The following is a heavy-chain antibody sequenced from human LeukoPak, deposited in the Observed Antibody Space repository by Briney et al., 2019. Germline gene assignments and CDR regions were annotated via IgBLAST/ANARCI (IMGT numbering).Heavy chain of an antibody. J-gene: IGHJ4*02. CDR3: ARDRYDSSGYYLEY. V-gene: IGHV4-61*02. CDR1: GGSISSGSYY. Sequence: SETLSLTCTVSGGSISSGSYYWSWIRQPAGKGLEWIGRIYTSGSTNYNPSLKSRVTISVDTSENQFSLKLSSVTAADTAVYYCARDRYDSSGYYLEYWGQGTLVTVSS. CDR2: IYTSGST. D-gene: IGHD3-22*01.